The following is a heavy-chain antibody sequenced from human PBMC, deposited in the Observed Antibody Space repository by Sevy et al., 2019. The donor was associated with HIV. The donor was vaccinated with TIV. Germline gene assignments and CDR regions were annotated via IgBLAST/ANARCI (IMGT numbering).Heavy chain of an antibody. V-gene: IGHV1-18*01. D-gene: IGHD2-2*02. Sequence: ASVKVSCKASGYTFTSYGISWVRQAPGQGLEWMGWISAYNGNTNYAQKLQGRVTMTTDTSTSTAYMELRSLRSDDTAVYYCARDYAGYCSSTSCYNYYYYGMDVWGQGTTVTVSS. J-gene: IGHJ6*02. CDR3: ARDYAGYCSSTSCYNYYYYGMDV. CDR2: ISAYNGNT. CDR1: GYTFTSYG.